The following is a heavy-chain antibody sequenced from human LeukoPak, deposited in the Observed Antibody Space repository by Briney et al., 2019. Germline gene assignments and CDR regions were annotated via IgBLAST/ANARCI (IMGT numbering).Heavy chain of an antibody. J-gene: IGHJ4*02. V-gene: IGHV3-30*03. Sequence: GGSLRLSCAASGFTFSSYGMHWVRQAPGKGLEWVAVISYDGSNKYYADSVKGRFTISRDNAKNTLYLQMNSLRAEDTAVYYCARGEYYDSSGVDYWGQGTLVTVSS. CDR2: ISYDGSNK. D-gene: IGHD3-22*01. CDR3: ARGEYYDSSGVDY. CDR1: GFTFSSYG.